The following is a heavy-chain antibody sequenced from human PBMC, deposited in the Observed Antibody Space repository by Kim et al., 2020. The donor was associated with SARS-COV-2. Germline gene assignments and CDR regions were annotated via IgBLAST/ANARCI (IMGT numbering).Heavy chain of an antibody. D-gene: IGHD3-16*02. V-gene: IGHV3-23*01. Sequence: GGSLRLSCAASGFTFSSYAMSWVRQAPGKGLEWVSAISGSGGSTYYADSVKGRFTISRDNSKNTLYLQMNSLRAEDTAVYYCAKDHGSDYDYVWGSYRYGAFDIWGQGTMVTVSS. J-gene: IGHJ3*02. CDR2: ISGSGGST. CDR3: AKDHGSDYDYVWGSYRYGAFDI. CDR1: GFTFSSYA.